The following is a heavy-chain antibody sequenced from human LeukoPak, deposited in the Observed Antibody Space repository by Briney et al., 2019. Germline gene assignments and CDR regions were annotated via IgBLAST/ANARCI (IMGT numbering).Heavy chain of an antibody. CDR1: GFTFSIYG. CDR3: AKASTYYDILTRYFEY. J-gene: IGHJ4*02. CDR2: IRYEGGNK. D-gene: IGHD3-9*01. V-gene: IGHV3-30*02. Sequence: PGGSLRLSCAASGFTFSIYGVHWVRQAPGKGLEWVAFIRYEGGNKHYADSGKGRFTISRDNCKNTFYLQIHRQGAEDTAVYYCAKASTYYDILTRYFEYWGPGTPVT.